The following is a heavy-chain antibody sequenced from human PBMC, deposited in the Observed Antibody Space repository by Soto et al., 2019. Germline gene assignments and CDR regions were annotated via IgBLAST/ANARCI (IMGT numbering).Heavy chain of an antibody. V-gene: IGHV4-39*01. D-gene: IGHD5-12*01. J-gene: IGHJ4*02. CDR3: ARQSGYSGYVSRPTVPFDY. Sequence: QLQLQESGPGLVKPSETLSLTCTVSGGSISSSSYYWGWIRQPPGKGLEWIGSIYYSGSTYYNPSLKSRVTISVDTSKNQFSLKLSSVTAADTAVYYCARQSGYSGYVSRPTVPFDYWGQGTLVTVSS. CDR1: GGSISSSSYY. CDR2: IYYSGST.